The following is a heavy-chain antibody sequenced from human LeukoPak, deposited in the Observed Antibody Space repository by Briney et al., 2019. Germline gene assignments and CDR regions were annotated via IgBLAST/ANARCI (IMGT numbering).Heavy chain of an antibody. CDR2: IYTSEST. CDR1: GGSLSSGSYY. Sequence: SQTLSLTCTVSGGSLSSGSYYWSWIRQPAGKGLEWIGRIYTSESTNYNPSLKSRVTISVDTSKNQFSLKLSSVTAADTAVYYCARDQYDSSGYYYLDPWGQGTLVTVSS. J-gene: IGHJ5*02. CDR3: ARDQYDSSGYYYLDP. D-gene: IGHD3-22*01. V-gene: IGHV4-61*02.